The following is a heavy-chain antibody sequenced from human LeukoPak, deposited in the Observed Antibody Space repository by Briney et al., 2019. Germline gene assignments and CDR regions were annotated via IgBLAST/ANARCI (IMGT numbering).Heavy chain of an antibody. CDR1: GYTFTGYY. CDR3: VRGGYNWNDGERYYGMDV. Sequence: ASVKVSCKASGYTFTGYYMHWVRQAPGQGLEWMGWINPNSGGTNYEQMFQGSVTMTRDTSSSTAYMELSKLRSDDTAVYYCVRGGYNWNDGERYYGMDVWGQGTTVTVSS. V-gene: IGHV1-2*02. D-gene: IGHD1-20*01. CDR2: INPNSGGT. J-gene: IGHJ6*01.